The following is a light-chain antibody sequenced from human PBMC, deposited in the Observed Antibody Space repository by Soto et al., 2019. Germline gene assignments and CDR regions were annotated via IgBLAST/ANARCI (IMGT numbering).Light chain of an antibody. V-gene: IGLV2-14*01. CDR2: AVR. J-gene: IGLJ3*02. CDR1: MRDVGAYNL. Sequence: QSVLTQPASVSGSAGQSITISCSGTMRDVGAYNLVSWYQQHPGTAPKLIIYAVRNRPSGISSRFSGFRSGNTASLSISGLKSEDESDYYCTAYTSTSTLVFGGGTKRTVL. CDR3: TAYTSTSTLV.